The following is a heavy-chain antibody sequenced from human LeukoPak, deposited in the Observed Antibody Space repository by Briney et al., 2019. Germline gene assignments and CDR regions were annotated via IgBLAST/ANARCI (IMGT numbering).Heavy chain of an antibody. CDR3: VKPYYFSSGSLT. D-gene: IGHD3-10*01. Sequence: GGSLRLSCDASGFTFSTYWMTWVRQAPGKVLEWVATINQDGSEKYYMDSMQGRFIISRDNAKNSLHLHMNSLRAEDTAVYYCVKPYYFSSGSLTWGQGSLVTVSS. J-gene: IGHJ5*02. V-gene: IGHV3-7*01. CDR2: INQDGSEK. CDR1: GFTFSTYW.